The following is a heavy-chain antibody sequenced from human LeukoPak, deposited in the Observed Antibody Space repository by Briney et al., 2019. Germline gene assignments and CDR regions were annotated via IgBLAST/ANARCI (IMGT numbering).Heavy chain of an antibody. Sequence: GGSLRLSCAASGFTFSSYGMSWVRQAPGKGLEWVSVISGSGGSTYYADSVKGRFTISRDNSKNTLYLQMNSLRAEDTAVYYCASYFDNSGSYYFYYYMDVWGKGTTVTISS. CDR1: GFTFSSYG. D-gene: IGHD3-22*01. V-gene: IGHV3-23*01. J-gene: IGHJ6*03. CDR2: ISGSGGST. CDR3: ASYFDNSGSYYFYYYMDV.